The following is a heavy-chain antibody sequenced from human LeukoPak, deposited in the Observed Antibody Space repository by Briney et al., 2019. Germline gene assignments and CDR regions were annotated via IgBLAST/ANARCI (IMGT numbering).Heavy chain of an antibody. V-gene: IGHV4-59*01. J-gene: IGHJ4*02. Sequence: PSETLSLTCTVSGGSISSYYWSWIRQPPGKGLEWIGYIYYSGSTNYNPSLKSRVTISVDTSKNQFTLKLSSVTAADRAVYYCARGTKYGPLDYWGQGTLVTVSS. D-gene: IGHD4-17*01. CDR2: IYYSGST. CDR1: GGSISSYY. CDR3: ARGTKYGPLDY.